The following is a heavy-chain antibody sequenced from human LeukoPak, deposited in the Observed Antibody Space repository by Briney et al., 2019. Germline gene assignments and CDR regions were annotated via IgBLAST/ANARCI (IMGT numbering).Heavy chain of an antibody. Sequence: GESLKISCTGSGYSFTRYWIGWMRQMPGKGLEWMGIIYPGDSDTRYSPSFQGQVTISADKTISTAYPQWSSLKASDTAMYYCARGAYDYVWGSYRYIAFDIWGQGTMVTVSS. J-gene: IGHJ3*02. CDR3: ARGAYDYVWGSYRYIAFDI. D-gene: IGHD3-16*02. V-gene: IGHV5-51*01. CDR2: IYPGDSDT. CDR1: GYSFTRYW.